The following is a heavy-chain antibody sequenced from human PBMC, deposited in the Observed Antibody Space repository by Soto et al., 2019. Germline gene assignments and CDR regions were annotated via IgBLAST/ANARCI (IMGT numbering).Heavy chain of an antibody. J-gene: IGHJ6*02. Sequence: ASVKVSCNASGYTFTSYGISWVRQAPGQGLEWMGWISAYNGNTNYAQKLQGRVTMTTDTSTSTAYMELRSLRSDDTAVYYCARVDIAARPWLPWAAEGTRQHYYYYGKDLWGQGTTDTFSS. CDR2: ISAYNGNT. V-gene: IGHV1-18*01. CDR3: ARVDIAARPWLPWAAEGTRQHYYYYGKDL. D-gene: IGHD6-6*01. CDR1: GYTFTSYG.